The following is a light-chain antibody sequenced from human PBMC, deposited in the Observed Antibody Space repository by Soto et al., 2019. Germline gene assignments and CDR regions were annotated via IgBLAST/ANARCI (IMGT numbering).Light chain of an antibody. CDR3: QKYNNWPPLT. J-gene: IGKJ4*01. V-gene: IGKV3-15*01. CDR2: GAS. Sequence: EIVMTQSPATLSVSPGERATLSCRASQSVSSNLAWYQQKPGQAPRLLIYGASTRATGIPARFSGSGSGTEFTLTLSRLQSEDFAVYYCQKYNNWPPLTFGGGTKVEIK. CDR1: QSVSSN.